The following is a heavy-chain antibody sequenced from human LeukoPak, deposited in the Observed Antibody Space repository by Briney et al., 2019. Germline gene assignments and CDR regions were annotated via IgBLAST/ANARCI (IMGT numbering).Heavy chain of an antibody. CDR3: ARDRVAARRYNWFDP. Sequence: ASVKVSCKASGYTFTGYYMHWVRQAPGQGLEWMGWIYPNSGGTNYAQKFQGRVTMTRDTSISTAYMELSRLRSDDTAVYYCARDRVAARRYNWFDPWGQGTLVTVSS. CDR1: GYTFTGYY. J-gene: IGHJ5*02. D-gene: IGHD6-6*01. V-gene: IGHV1-2*02. CDR2: IYPNSGGT.